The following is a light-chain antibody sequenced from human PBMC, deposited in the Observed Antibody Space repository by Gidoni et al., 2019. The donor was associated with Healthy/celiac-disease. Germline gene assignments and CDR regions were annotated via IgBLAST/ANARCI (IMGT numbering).Light chain of an antibody. CDR3: QQYGSSPPWM. Sequence: IVLTQSPGTLSLSPGERATLSCRASQSVSSSYLHWYQQKPGQAPMLLIYGASSRATGIPDRFSGSGSGTDFTLTISRLDPEDFAVYYCQQYGSSPPWMFGQGTKVEIK. CDR1: QSVSSSY. J-gene: IGKJ1*01. CDR2: GAS. V-gene: IGKV3-20*01.